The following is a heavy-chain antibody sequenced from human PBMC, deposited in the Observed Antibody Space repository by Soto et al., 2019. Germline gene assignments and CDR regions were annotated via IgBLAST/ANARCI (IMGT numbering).Heavy chain of an antibody. CDR1: GGSISSYY. V-gene: IGHV4-59*01. D-gene: IGHD4-4*01. Sequence: TLSLTCTVSGGSISSYYWSWIRQPPGKGLEWIGYIYYSGSTNYNPSLKSRVTISVDTSKNQFSLKLSSVTAADTAVYYCARAYSSGLGDFDYWGQGTLVTVSS. J-gene: IGHJ4*02. CDR2: IYYSGST. CDR3: ARAYSSGLGDFDY.